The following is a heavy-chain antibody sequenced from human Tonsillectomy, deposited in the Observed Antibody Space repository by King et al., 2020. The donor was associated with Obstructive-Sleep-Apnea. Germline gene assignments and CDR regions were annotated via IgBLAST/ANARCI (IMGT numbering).Heavy chain of an antibody. Sequence: VQLQESGPGLVKPSETLSLTCTVSGGSIRGYYWSWVRQPPGRGLEWIGYIYYSGTTNYDPSLKSRVTMSVDTSKNQFSLNLTSVTAADTAVYYCARHPYYYYGIDVWGQGTTVTVSS. V-gene: IGHV4-59*08. CDR2: IYYSGTT. D-gene: IGHD2-21*01. CDR3: ARHPYYYYGIDV. CDR1: GGSIRGYY. J-gene: IGHJ6*02.